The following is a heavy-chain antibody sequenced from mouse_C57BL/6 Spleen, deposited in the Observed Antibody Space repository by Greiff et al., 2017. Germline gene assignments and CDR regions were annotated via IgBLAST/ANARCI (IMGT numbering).Heavy chain of an antibody. CDR3: ARQTRYDYDGSYAMDY. Sequence: QVQLKQSGPGLVAPSQSLSITCTVSGFSLTSYGVHWVRQPPGKGLEWLVVIWSDGSTTYNSALKSRLSISKDNSKSQVFLKMNSLQTDDTAMYYCARQTRYDYDGSYAMDYWGQGTSVTVSS. J-gene: IGHJ4*01. CDR2: IWSDGST. D-gene: IGHD2-4*01. CDR1: GFSLTSYG. V-gene: IGHV2-6-1*01.